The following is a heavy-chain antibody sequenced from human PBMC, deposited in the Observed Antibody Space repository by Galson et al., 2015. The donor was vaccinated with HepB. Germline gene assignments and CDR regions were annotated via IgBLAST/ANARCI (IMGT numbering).Heavy chain of an antibody. CDR2: ISNDRSNK. V-gene: IGHV3-30-3*01. J-gene: IGHJ2*01. CDR3: ARDDDSSGYYDPYWYFDR. CDR1: GFPFSAYT. Sequence: SLRLSCAASGFPFSAYTMRWVRQAPGKGLEWVALISNDRSNKDYADSVKGRFTISRDNSENTLYLQMNSLRAEDTAVYYCARDDDSSGYYDPYWYFDRWGRGTLVTVSS. D-gene: IGHD3-22*01.